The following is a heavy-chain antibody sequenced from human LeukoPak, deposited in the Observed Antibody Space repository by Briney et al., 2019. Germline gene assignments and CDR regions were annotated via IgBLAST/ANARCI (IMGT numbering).Heavy chain of an antibody. CDR3: ARDPSYCSSTSCYVFDY. D-gene: IGHD2-2*01. CDR1: GFTFSSYA. J-gene: IGHJ4*02. CDR2: ISYDGSNK. V-gene: IGHV3-30-3*01. Sequence: PGGSLRLSCAASGFTFSSYAMHWVRQAPGKGLEWVAVISYDGSNKYYADSVKGRFTISRDNSKNTLYLQMNSLRAEDTAVYYCARDPSYCSSTSCYVFDYWGQGTLVTVSS.